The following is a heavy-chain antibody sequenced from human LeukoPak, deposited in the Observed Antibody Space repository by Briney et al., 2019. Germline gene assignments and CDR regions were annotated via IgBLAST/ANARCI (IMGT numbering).Heavy chain of an antibody. Sequence: GESLKISCVASGFTFSGYGMSWVRQAPGKGLEWVSGVSGNGGTTYHADSVKGRLTISRDNSKNTLYLQMSSLRAEDTAVYYCAKESSGWYGAWDYWGQGTLVTVSS. V-gene: IGHV3-23*01. CDR1: GFTFSGYG. J-gene: IGHJ4*02. D-gene: IGHD6-19*01. CDR2: VSGNGGTT. CDR3: AKESSGWYGAWDY.